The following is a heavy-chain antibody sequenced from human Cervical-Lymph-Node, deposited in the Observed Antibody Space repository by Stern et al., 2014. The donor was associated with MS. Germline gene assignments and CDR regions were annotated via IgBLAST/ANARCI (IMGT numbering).Heavy chain of an antibody. CDR1: GYTFSSFA. CDR2: ITVYNGNT. V-gene: IGHV1-18*01. Sequence: QVQLVQSGAEVKKPGASVNVSCKASGYTFSSFAITWVRQAPGQGLEWMGTITVYNGNTNYAQRVQDRVTMTTDTSPNTAYMEVRNRRSDDTAVYYCARGWGDPRHWGQGTLVTVSS. D-gene: IGHD3-16*01. CDR3: ARGWGDPRH. J-gene: IGHJ4*02.